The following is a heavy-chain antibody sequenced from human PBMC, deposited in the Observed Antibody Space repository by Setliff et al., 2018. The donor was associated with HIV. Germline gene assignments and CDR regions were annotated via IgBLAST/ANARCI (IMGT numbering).Heavy chain of an antibody. CDR3: ARQLDYTNGRYFDY. Sequence: PSETLSLTCTVSGDSIKSHHWSWIRQPAGKGLEWLAHTDASGDTNYNPSLRGRVILSLDTSNNQFSLNLNSVTAADTAVYYCARQLDYTNGRYFDYWGPGTLVTVSS. J-gene: IGHJ4*02. CDR1: GDSIKSHH. V-gene: IGHV4-4*09. CDR2: TDASGDT. D-gene: IGHD4-4*01.